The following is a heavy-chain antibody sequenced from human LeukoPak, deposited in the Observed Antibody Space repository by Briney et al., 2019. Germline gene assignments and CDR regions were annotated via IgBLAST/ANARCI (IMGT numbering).Heavy chain of an antibody. Sequence: SVKVSCKASGYTFTSYGISWVRQAPGQGLEWMGGIIPIFGTANYAQKFQGRVTITADESTSTAYMELSSLRSEDTAVYYCARDGYSSVDYWGQGTLVTVSS. J-gene: IGHJ4*02. V-gene: IGHV1-69*13. CDR2: IIPIFGTA. D-gene: IGHD6-19*01. CDR1: GYTFTSYG. CDR3: ARDGYSSVDY.